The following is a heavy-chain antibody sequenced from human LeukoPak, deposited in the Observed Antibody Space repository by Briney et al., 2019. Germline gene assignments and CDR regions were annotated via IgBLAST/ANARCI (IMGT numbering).Heavy chain of an antibody. D-gene: IGHD6-19*01. V-gene: IGHV3-23*01. CDR3: AKDQDSSLSEFFGWFDS. CDR1: RFTFSRYA. J-gene: IGHJ5*01. CDR2: ISGGGGDT. Sequence: GGSLRLSCAASRFTFSRYAMTWVRQAPGRGLEWVSAISGGGGDTYYAGSVKGRFTISRDNSKNTLYLQMTGLRAEDTAIYFCAKDQDSSLSEFFGWFDSWGQGILVTVSS.